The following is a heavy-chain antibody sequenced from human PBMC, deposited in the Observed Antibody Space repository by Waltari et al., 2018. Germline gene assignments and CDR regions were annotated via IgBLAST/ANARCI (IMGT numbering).Heavy chain of an antibody. CDR3: ARDEDYNFWSGRGGMDV. V-gene: IGHV1-18*01. D-gene: IGHD3-3*01. J-gene: IGHJ4*03. CDR2: IGNHKRET. CDR1: GYTFNTDA. Sequence: QPQLVQSGPEVREPGAAVKISCKTSGYTFNTDALSWLRQATGQGLEWMGWIGNHKRETAYAKKFEGRVTMTTDVLTSTAYMELRRLTHDDTAVYYCARDEDYNFWSGRGGMDVWGQGTLVTVSS.